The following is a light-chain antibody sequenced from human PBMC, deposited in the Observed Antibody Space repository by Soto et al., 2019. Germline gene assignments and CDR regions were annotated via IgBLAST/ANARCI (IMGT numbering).Light chain of an antibody. CDR1: SRDVGAYKY. CDR2: DVT. Sequence: QSALTQPRSVSGSPGQSVTISCTGTSRDVGAYKYVSWYQQYPGKAPKLMIYDVTKRPSGVPDRFSGSKSGNTASLTISGLQAEDEADYYCCSYACSATPGVLGTGTKLTV. J-gene: IGLJ1*01. V-gene: IGLV2-11*01. CDR3: CSYACSATPGV.